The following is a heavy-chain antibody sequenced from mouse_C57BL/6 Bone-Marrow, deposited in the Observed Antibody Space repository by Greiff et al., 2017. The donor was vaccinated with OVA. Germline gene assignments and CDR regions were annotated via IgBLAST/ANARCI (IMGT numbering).Heavy chain of an antibody. CDR1: GYTFTSYW. Sequence: VQLQQSGAELVKPGASVKLSCKASGYTFTSYWMHWVKQRPGQGLEWIGMIHPNSGSTNYNEKFKSKATLTVDKSSSTAYMQLSSLTSEDSAVYYCASSGTSYAMDYWGQGTSVTVSS. D-gene: IGHD4-1*01. CDR2: IHPNSGST. V-gene: IGHV1-64*01. CDR3: ASSGTSYAMDY. J-gene: IGHJ4*01.